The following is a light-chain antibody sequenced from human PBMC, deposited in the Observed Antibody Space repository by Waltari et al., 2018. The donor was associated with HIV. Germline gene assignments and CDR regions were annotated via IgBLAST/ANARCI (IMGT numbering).Light chain of an antibody. CDR1: RSISTF. Sequence: DIQMTQFPSTLSASIGDRVTITCRTSRSISTFLNWYQQRPGKAPALLIYAASNLQSAVPSRFTGSGSGTNFTLSINDLRPEDVGTYFCQQGYVSPPITFGQGTELEL. CDR2: AAS. J-gene: IGKJ2*01. CDR3: QQGYVSPPIT. V-gene: IGKV1-39*01.